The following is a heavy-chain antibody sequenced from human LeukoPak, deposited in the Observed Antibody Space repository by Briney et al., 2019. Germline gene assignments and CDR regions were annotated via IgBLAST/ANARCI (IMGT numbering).Heavy chain of an antibody. V-gene: IGHV4-34*01. CDR1: GGSFSGYY. D-gene: IGHD3-22*01. Sequence: PSETLSLTCAVYGGSFSGYYWSWIRQPPGKGLEWIGEINHSGSTNYNPSLKSRVTISVDTSKNQFSLKLTSVTAPDTAVYYCARENYYDDAFDLWGQGTMVTVSS. CDR2: INHSGST. CDR3: ARENYYDDAFDL. J-gene: IGHJ3*01.